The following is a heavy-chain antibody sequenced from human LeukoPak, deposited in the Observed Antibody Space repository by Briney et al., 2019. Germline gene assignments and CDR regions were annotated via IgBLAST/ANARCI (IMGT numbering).Heavy chain of an antibody. J-gene: IGHJ4*02. CDR3: ASGPPDFWSGYYWTYYFDF. CDR1: GGSISSSSYY. D-gene: IGHD3-3*01. V-gene: IGHV4-39*07. Sequence: PSETLSLTCTVSGGSISSSSYYWGWIRQPPGKGLEWIGSIYDSGSTYYNTSLKSRVTISVDTSKNQFSLKLSSVTAADTAVYYCASGPPDFWSGYYWTYYFDFWGQGTLVTVSS. CDR2: IYDSGST.